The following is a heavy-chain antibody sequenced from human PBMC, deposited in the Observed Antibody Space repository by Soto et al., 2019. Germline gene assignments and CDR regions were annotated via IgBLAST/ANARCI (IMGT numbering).Heavy chain of an antibody. CDR3: ATAKLLLPWLFDY. CDR1: GFTVSSNY. Sequence: GVSLRLSCAASGFTVSSNYMSRVRQAPGKGLEWVSVIYSGGSTYYADSVKGRFIISRDDSKNTLFLQMNSLRAEDAAVYYCATAKLLLPWLFDYWGQGTLITVS. CDR2: IYSGGST. J-gene: IGHJ4*02. V-gene: IGHV3-66*01. D-gene: IGHD2-15*01.